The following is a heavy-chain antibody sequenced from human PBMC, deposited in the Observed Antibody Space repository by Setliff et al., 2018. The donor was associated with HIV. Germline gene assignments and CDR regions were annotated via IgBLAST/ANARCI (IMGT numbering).Heavy chain of an antibody. CDR2: ISAYNGNT. CDR3: ARDAGYSYGPTSRNFDQ. J-gene: IGHJ4*02. V-gene: IGHV1-18*01. D-gene: IGHD5-18*01. Sequence: ASVKVSCKASGYTFTSYGISWMRQAPGQGLEWMGWISAYNGNTNYAQKVQGRVTMTTDTSTSTAYMEVRSLRSDDTAVYYCARDAGYSYGPTSRNFDQWGQGTPVTVSS. CDR1: GYTFTSYG.